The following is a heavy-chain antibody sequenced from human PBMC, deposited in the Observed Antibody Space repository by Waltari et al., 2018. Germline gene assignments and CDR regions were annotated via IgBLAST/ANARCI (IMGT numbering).Heavy chain of an antibody. CDR1: GGSISSGSYY. CDR3: ARDYPAAHVFDY. D-gene: IGHD2-15*01. V-gene: IGHV4-61*02. Sequence: QVQLQESGPGLVKPSQTLSLTCTVSGGSISSGSYYWSWIRQPAGKGLAWIGRINTSGSTNYNPSLKSRVTISVDTSKNQFSLSRTSVTTADTAVYYCARDYPAAHVFDYWGQGTVVAVSS. J-gene: IGHJ4*02. CDR2: INTSGST.